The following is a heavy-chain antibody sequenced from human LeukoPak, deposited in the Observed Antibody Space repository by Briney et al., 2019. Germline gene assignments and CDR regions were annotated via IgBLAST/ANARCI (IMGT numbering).Heavy chain of an antibody. CDR1: GGSFSIYY. Sequence: SETLSLTCTVSGGSFSIYYWTWIRQPAGKGLEWIGRIYTSGSTNYNPSLKSRVTMSVDTSKNQFSLKLSSVTAADTAVYFCARAYSSSWYFNWFDPWGQGTLVTVSS. CDR2: IYTSGST. D-gene: IGHD6-13*01. V-gene: IGHV4-4*07. J-gene: IGHJ5*02. CDR3: ARAYSSSWYFNWFDP.